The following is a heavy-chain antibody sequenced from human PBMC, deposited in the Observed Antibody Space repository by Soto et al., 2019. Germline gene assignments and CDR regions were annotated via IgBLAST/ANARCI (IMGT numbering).Heavy chain of an antibody. CDR2: IYHSGST. D-gene: IGHD3-16*02. Sequence: SETLSLTCAVSGGSISIGGYSWSCIRQPPGKGLEWIGYIYHSGSTYYNPSLKSRVTISVDRSKNQFSLKLSSVTAADTAVYYCARALLTYYDYVWGSYRPGWFDPWGQGTLVTVSS. CDR3: ARALLTYYDYVWGSYRPGWFDP. V-gene: IGHV4-30-2*01. CDR1: GGSISIGGYS. J-gene: IGHJ5*02.